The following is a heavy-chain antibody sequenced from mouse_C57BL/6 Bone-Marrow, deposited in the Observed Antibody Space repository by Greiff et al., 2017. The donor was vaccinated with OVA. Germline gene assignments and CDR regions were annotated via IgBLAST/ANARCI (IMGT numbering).Heavy chain of an antibody. CDR3: ARDGYYYY. CDR1: GFTFSSYA. D-gene: IGHD2-3*01. V-gene: IGHV5-4*01. Sequence: EVQRVESGGGLVKPGGSLKLSCAASGFTFSSYAMSWVRQTPEKRLEWVATISDGGSYTYYPDNVKGRFTISRDNAKNNLYLQMSHLKSEDTAMYYCARDGYYYYWGQGTTLTVSS. J-gene: IGHJ2*01. CDR2: ISDGGSYT.